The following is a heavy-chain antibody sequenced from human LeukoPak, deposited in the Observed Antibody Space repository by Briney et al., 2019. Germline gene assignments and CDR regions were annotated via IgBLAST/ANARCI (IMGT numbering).Heavy chain of an antibody. Sequence: ASVKVSCKVSGYTITELSMHWVRQAPGKGLEWMGGFDPEDGETIYAQKFQGRVTMTEATSTDTAYMELSSLRSEDTAVYYCATASKGCRWYGDRAEYCQQGGQGTLHTVFS. CDR1: GYTITELS. V-gene: IGHV1-24*01. CDR3: ATASKGCRWYGDRAEYCQQ. D-gene: IGHD3-10*01. J-gene: IGHJ1*01. CDR2: FDPEDGET.